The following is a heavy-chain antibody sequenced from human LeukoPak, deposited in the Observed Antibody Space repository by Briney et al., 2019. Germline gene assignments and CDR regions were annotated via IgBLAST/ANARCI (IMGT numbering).Heavy chain of an antibody. CDR1: GYTFTSYY. Sequence: GASVKVSCKASGYTFTSYYMHWVRQAPGQGLEWMGIINPSGGSTSYAQKFQGRVTMTRDTSTSTVYMELSSLRSEDTAVYYCARAEVGYCSGGSCYQPFDYWGQGTLVTVSS. CDR3: ARAEVGYCSGGSCYQPFDY. J-gene: IGHJ4*02. V-gene: IGHV1-46*01. CDR2: INPSGGST. D-gene: IGHD2-15*01.